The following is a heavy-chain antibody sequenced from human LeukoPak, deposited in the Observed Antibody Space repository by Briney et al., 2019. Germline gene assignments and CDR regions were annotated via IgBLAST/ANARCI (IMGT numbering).Heavy chain of an antibody. Sequence: GGSLRLSCAASGFTFSDYYMSWIRQAPGKGLEWVSYISSSGSTIYYADSVKGRFTISRDNAKNSLYLQMNSLRADDTAVYYCARDRKAVTGAFDYWGQGTLVTVSS. CDR1: GFTFSDYY. D-gene: IGHD6-19*01. J-gene: IGHJ4*02. CDR3: ARDRKAVTGAFDY. V-gene: IGHV3-11*04. CDR2: ISSSGSTI.